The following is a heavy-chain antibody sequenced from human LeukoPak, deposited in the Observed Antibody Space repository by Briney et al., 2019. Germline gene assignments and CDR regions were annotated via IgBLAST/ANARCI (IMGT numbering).Heavy chain of an antibody. Sequence: PGGSLRLSCAASGFTFSSYWMSWVRQAPGKGLEWVANIKQDGSEKYYVDSVKGRFTISRDNAKNSLYLQMNSLRAEDTAVYYCAKDTRMWGLKWLRDLEYWGQGTLVTVSS. CDR2: IKQDGSEK. CDR1: GFTFSSYW. J-gene: IGHJ4*02. CDR3: AKDTRMWGLKWLRDLEY. D-gene: IGHD5-12*01. V-gene: IGHV3-7*03.